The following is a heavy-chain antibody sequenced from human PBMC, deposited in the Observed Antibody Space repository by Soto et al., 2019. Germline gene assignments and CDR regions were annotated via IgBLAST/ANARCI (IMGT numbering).Heavy chain of an antibody. D-gene: IGHD3-22*01. CDR3: ARDAYDSSGYYLNY. CDR2: ISGSGGTK. J-gene: IGHJ4*02. CDR1: GFYFSHYA. V-gene: IGHV3-23*01. Sequence: GGFLRPSCAASGFYFSHYARNLVRQVPGKGLEWVSSISGSGGTKHYADSVEGRITISRDNSKNTVYLQMSSLRAEDTALYYCARDAYDSSGYYLNYWGQGTLVTVSS.